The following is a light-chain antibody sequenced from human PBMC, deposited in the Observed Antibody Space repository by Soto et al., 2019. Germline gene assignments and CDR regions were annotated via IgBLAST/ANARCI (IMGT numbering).Light chain of an antibody. J-gene: IGKJ5*01. CDR3: QQFNSYPIP. CDR1: QSVSSN. V-gene: IGKV3-15*01. Sequence: EIVLTPSPATRSVSPGDRPTLSCRASQSVSSNLAWYQQKPGQAPRLLIYGASTRATGIPARFSGSGSGTEFTLTVSSRQPEDFATYYCQQFNSYPIPVGQGGRLAI. CDR2: GAS.